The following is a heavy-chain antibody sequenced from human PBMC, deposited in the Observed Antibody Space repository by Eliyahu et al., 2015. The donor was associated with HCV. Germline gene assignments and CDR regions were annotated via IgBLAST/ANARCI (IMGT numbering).Heavy chain of an antibody. J-gene: IGHJ5*02. CDR1: GXXITTXX. D-gene: IGHD6-19*01. V-gene: IGHV4-59*01. Sequence: QVQLQESGPGLVKPSETLSLTCTVXGXXITTXXWSWIRQPPGKGLEWIGYIHYSGSPNYNPSLKSRVTISLDTSKNQFSLNLTSVTAADTAMYYCASGGGGIAVTGTGGWFDPWGQGTLVTVSS. CDR2: IHYSGSP. CDR3: ASGGGGIAVTGTGGWFDP.